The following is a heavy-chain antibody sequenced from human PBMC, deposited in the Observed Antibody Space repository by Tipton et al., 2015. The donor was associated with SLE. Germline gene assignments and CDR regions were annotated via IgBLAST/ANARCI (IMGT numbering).Heavy chain of an antibody. CDR1: GFTFSSYG. CDR3: AKQISPHYGMDV. J-gene: IGHJ6*02. Sequence: SGFTFSSYGMHWVRQAPGKGLEWVAVIWYDGSNKYYADSVKGRFTISRDNSKNTLYLQMNSLRTEDTAVYYCAKQISPHYGMDVWGQGTTVTVSS. CDR2: IWYDGSNK. V-gene: IGHV3-33*06.